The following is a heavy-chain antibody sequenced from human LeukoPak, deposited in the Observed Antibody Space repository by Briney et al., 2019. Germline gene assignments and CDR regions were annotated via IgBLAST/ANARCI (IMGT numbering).Heavy chain of an antibody. Sequence: GGSLRLSCAASGFTFSSYWMSWVRQAPGKGLEWVANINQDGSEKYYVDSVKGGFTISRDNAKNSLYLQMNSLRAEDTAVYYCAKYSSGYYYDYWGQGTLVTVSS. CDR2: INQDGSEK. V-gene: IGHV3-7*01. D-gene: IGHD3-22*01. J-gene: IGHJ4*02. CDR1: GFTFSSYW. CDR3: AKYSSGYYYDY.